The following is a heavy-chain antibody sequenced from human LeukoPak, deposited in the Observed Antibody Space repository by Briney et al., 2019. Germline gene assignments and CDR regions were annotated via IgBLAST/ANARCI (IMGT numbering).Heavy chain of an antibody. J-gene: IGHJ5*02. CDR1: GFTFSSYA. CDR2: ISYDGSNK. CDR3: ARDSTPYDFWSGYYVGGWFDP. Sequence: GGSLRLSCAASGFTFSSYAMHWVRQAPGKGLEWVAVISYDGSNKYYADSVKGRFTISRDNSKNTPYLQMNSLRAEDTAVYYCARDSTPYDFWSGYYVGGWFDPWGQGTLVTVSS. D-gene: IGHD3-3*01. V-gene: IGHV3-30-3*01.